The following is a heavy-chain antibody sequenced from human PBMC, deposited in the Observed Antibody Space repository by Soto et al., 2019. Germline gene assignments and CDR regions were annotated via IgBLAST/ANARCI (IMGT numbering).Heavy chain of an antibody. V-gene: IGHV4-30-2*01. CDR2: IYHSGST. J-gene: IGHJ4*02. Sequence: SETLSLTCAVSGGSISSGGYSWSWIRQPPGKGLEWIGYIYHSGSTYYNPSLKSRVTISVDRSKNQFSLKLSSVTAADTAVYYCATLTGPETYYFDYWGQGTLVTVSS. CDR1: GGSISSGGYS. CDR3: ATLTGPETYYFDY.